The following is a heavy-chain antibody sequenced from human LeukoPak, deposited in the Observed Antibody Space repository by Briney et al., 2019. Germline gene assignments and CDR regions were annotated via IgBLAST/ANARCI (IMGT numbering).Heavy chain of an antibody. V-gene: IGHV4-38-2*02. J-gene: IGHJ4*02. D-gene: IGHD3-22*01. Sequence: SETLSLTCTVSGYSISSGYYWGWIRPPPGKGLEWIGSIYHSGSTYYNPSLKSRVTISVDTSKNQFSLKLSSVTAADTAVYYCAREYYYDSSGYFDYWGQGTLVTVSS. CDR1: GYSISSGYY. CDR3: AREYYYDSSGYFDY. CDR2: IYHSGST.